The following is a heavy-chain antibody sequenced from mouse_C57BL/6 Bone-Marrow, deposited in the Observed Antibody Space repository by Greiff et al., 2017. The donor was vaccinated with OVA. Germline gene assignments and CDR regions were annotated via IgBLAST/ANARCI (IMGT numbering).Heavy chain of an antibody. V-gene: IGHV1-26*01. CDR1: GYTFTDSY. D-gene: IGHD1-1*01. Sequence: EFQLQQSGPELVKPGASVKISCKSSGYTFTDSYMNLVQHSPGKSLEWIGDINPNNGGTSYNQKFKGKATLTVDKSSSTAYMELRSLTSEDSAVYYCARFHYGSSSAWFAYWGQGTLVTVSA. CDR3: ARFHYGSSSAWFAY. J-gene: IGHJ3*01. CDR2: INPNNGGT.